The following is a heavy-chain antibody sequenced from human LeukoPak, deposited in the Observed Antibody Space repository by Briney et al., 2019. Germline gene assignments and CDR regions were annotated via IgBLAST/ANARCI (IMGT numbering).Heavy chain of an antibody. J-gene: IGHJ4*02. CDR2: ISGSGGST. Sequence: GGSLRLSCAASAFTFRSYAMIWVRQAPGKALEWVSGISGSGGSTYYSDSAKGRFTISRDNSNNTLYLQMNSLRAEDTAVYYCAKGAASRGYTYVANWGQGTLVTVSS. V-gene: IGHV3-23*01. CDR3: AKGAASRGYTYVAN. D-gene: IGHD5-18*01. CDR1: AFTFRSYA.